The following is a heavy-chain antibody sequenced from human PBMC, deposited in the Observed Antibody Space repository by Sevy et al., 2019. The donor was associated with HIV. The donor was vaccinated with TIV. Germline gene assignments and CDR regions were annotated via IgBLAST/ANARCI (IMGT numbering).Heavy chain of an antibody. CDR2: ISSSSSYI. CDR3: AREMYYDKRSTGGPDY. V-gene: IGHV3-21*01. D-gene: IGHD3-9*01. J-gene: IGHJ4*02. CDR1: GFTFSSYS. Sequence: GGSLRLSCAASGFTFSSYSMNWVRQAPGKGLEWVSSISSSSSYIYYADSVKGRFTISRDNAKNSLYLQMNSLRAEDTAVDHGAREMYYDKRSTGGPDYWGQGTLVTVSS.